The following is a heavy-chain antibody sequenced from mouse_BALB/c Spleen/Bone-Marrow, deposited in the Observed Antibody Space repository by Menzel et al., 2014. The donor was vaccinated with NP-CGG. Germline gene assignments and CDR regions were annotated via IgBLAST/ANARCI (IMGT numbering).Heavy chain of an antibody. CDR2: INPNNGGT. Sequence: EVKLMESGPELVKPGASVKISCKTSGYTFTDYTMHWVKQSHGKSLEWIGGINPNNGGTSYNQKFKGKATLTADKSSSTAYMELRSLTSEDSSVYYCANYDYDWFAYWGQGTLVPVSA. V-gene: IGHV1-18*01. CDR1: GYTFTDYT. D-gene: IGHD2-4*01. J-gene: IGHJ3*01. CDR3: ANYDYDWFAY.